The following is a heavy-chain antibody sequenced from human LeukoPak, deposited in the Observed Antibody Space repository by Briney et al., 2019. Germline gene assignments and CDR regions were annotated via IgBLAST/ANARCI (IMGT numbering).Heavy chain of an antibody. V-gene: IGHV4-4*07. CDR2: ISITGST. D-gene: IGHD3-16*01. CDR3: VRSLGPAPSWSFDP. Sequence: KPSETLSLTCSVSGASVGASVSDYYWTWVRQPAGKGLEWIGRISITGSTDYNPSLQGRAALSVDTSKNEFYLTLRSVTAADTAIYFCVRSLGPAPSWSFDPWGRGTLITVSS. J-gene: IGHJ2*01. CDR1: GASVGASVSDYY.